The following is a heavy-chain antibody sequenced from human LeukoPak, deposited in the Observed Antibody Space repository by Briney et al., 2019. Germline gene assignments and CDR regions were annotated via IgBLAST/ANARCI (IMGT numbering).Heavy chain of an antibody. V-gene: IGHV3-48*03. CDR1: GFTFSSYE. Sequence: PGGSLRLSCAASGFTFSSYEMNWVRQAPGKGLEWVSFISNNGDTITYVDSVKGRFTISRDNAKNSLYLQMNSLRAEDTAVYYCARWYCSSTNCHSYYYGMDVWGQGTTATVSS. D-gene: IGHD2-2*01. CDR2: ISNNGDTI. CDR3: ARWYCSSTNCHSYYYGMDV. J-gene: IGHJ6*02.